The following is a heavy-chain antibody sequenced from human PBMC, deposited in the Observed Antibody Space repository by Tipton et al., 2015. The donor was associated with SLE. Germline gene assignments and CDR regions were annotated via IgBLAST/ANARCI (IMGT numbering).Heavy chain of an antibody. CDR1: GGSFSGYY. Sequence: TLSLTCAVYGGSFSGYYWSWIRQPPGKGLEWIGEINHSGRTNYNPSLKSRVTISVDTSKNQFSLKLSSVTAADTAVYYCARLDAFDIWGQGTMVTVSS. CDR3: ARLDAFDI. J-gene: IGHJ3*02. V-gene: IGHV4-34*01. CDR2: INHSGRT.